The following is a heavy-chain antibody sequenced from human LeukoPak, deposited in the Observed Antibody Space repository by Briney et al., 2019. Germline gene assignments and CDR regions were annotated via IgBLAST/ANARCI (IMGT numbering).Heavy chain of an antibody. CDR3: ARGRYYYDSSDYYPPLGFDY. CDR1: GFTFSSYG. D-gene: IGHD3-22*01. CDR2: ISSSSSYI. J-gene: IGHJ4*02. Sequence: GGSLRLSCAASGFTFSSYGMHWVRQAPGKGLEWVSSISSSSSYIYYADSVKGRFTISRDDAKDSLYLQMNSLRAEDTAVYYCARGRYYYDSSDYYPPLGFDYWGQGTLITVSS. V-gene: IGHV3-21*01.